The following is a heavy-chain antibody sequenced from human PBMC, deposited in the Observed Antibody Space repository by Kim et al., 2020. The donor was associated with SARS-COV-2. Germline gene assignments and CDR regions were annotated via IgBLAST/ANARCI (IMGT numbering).Heavy chain of an antibody. Sequence: GGSLRLSCAASGFTFNTYAMRWVRQTPGKGLEWVSGIRGSGGSTTYADSVKGRFTISRDNSKDTLHLQMDNLRTDDTAVYYCARVSSGSSGWFEYFQQWGQGTLLTVSS. J-gene: IGHJ1*01. D-gene: IGHD6-19*01. CDR3: ARVSSGSSGWFEYFQQ. CDR1: GFTFNTYA. V-gene: IGHV3-23*01. CDR2: IRGSGGST.